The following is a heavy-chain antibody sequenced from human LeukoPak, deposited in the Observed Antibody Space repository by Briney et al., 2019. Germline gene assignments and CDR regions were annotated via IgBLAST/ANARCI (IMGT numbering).Heavy chain of an antibody. D-gene: IGHD3-22*01. CDR1: GGSISSGDYY. Sequence: SETLSLTCTVSGGSISSGDYYWSWIRQPPGKGLEWIGYIYYSGSTHYNPSLKSRVTISVDTSKNQFSLKLSSVTAADTAVYYCARGYYYDSSGYYTPLNYWGQGTLVTVSS. V-gene: IGHV4-30-4*08. CDR2: IYYSGST. CDR3: ARGYYYDSSGYYTPLNY. J-gene: IGHJ4*02.